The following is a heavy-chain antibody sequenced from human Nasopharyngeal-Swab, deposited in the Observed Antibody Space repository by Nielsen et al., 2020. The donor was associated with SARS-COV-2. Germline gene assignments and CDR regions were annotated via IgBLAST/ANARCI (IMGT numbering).Heavy chain of an antibody. CDR2: INPNSGGT. CDR3: ARGIVVVVAATPTNWFDP. Sequence: ASVKVSCKASGYTFTGYYMHWVRQAPGQGLEWMGWINPNSGGTNYAQKFQGRVTMTRDTSISTAYTELSRLRSDDTAVYYCARGIVVVVAATPTNWFDPWGQGTLVTVSS. D-gene: IGHD2-15*01. V-gene: IGHV1-2*02. J-gene: IGHJ5*02. CDR1: GYTFTGYY.